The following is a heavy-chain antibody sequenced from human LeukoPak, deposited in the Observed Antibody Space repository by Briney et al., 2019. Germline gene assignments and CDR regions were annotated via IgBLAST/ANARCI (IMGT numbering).Heavy chain of an antibody. D-gene: IGHD6-19*01. J-gene: IGHJ4*02. V-gene: IGHV3-21*01. CDR3: ARGQSSGWLNYFDY. Sequence: GGSLRLSCAGTGFSFSSFSMNWVRQAPGKGLEWVSSITGRSNYLYYAGSVEGRVTISRDNAKNSLYLQMNSLRAEDTAVYYCARGQSSGWLNYFDYWGQGVLVTVSS. CDR1: GFSFSSFS. CDR2: ITGRSNYL.